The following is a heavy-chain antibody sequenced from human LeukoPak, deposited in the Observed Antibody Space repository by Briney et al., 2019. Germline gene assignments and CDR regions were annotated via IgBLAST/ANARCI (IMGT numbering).Heavy chain of an antibody. CDR2: ISYDGSKK. Sequence: PGRSLRLSCAASGFTFSSYGMHWVRQAPGKGLEWVAVISYDGSKKYYADSVKGRFTISRDNSKNTLYLQMNSLRAEDTAVYYCAKDSDYDSSGSIDYWGQGTLVTVSS. J-gene: IGHJ4*02. CDR1: GFTFSSYG. D-gene: IGHD3-22*01. V-gene: IGHV3-30*18. CDR3: AKDSDYDSSGSIDY.